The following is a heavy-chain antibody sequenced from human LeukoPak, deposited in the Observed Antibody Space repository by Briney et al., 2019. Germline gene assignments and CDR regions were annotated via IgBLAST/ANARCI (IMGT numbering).Heavy chain of an antibody. CDR2: MNPNSGNT. D-gene: IGHD2-2*01. J-gene: IGHJ4*02. CDR1: GYTFTSYD. Sequence: ASVKVSCKASGYTFTSYDINWVRQATGQGLEWMGWMNPNSGNTGYAQKFQGRVTMTRNTSISTAYMELSSLRSEDTAVYYCARGGLHDIVVVPSRFDCWGQGTLVTVSS. V-gene: IGHV1-8*01. CDR3: ARGGLHDIVVVPSRFDC.